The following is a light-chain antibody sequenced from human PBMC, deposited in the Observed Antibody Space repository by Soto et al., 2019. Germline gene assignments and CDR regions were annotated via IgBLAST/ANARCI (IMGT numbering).Light chain of an antibody. CDR3: HHLNDYPIT. CDR2: EVS. J-gene: IGKJ5*01. V-gene: IGKV1-9*01. Sequence: IQLTHFPSSLSASVGDGVTITCRASQGVSSHLAWHQQKPGKAPKLLIYEVSTLQSGVPSRFSGSVSGTDFTLTISSLQPEDFATYYCHHLNDYPITFGQGTRLEIK. CDR1: QGVSSH.